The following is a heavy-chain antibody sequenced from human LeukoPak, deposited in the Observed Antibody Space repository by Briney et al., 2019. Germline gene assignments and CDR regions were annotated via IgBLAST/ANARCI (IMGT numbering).Heavy chain of an antibody. CDR2: ISGSGGST. CDR3: AKDQEYFDY. J-gene: IGHJ4*02. Sequence: GGSLRLSCAASGFTVSSNYMSWVRQAPGKGLEWVSAISGSGGSTYYADSVKGRFTISRDNSKNTLYLQMNSLRAEDTAVYYCAKDQEYFDYWGQGTLVTVSS. CDR1: GFTVSSNY. V-gene: IGHV3-23*01.